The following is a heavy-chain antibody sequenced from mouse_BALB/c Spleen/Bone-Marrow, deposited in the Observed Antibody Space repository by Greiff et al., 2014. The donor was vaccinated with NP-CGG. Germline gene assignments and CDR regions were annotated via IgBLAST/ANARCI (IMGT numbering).Heavy chain of an antibody. CDR2: IWAGGST. Sequence: QVQLKEPGPGLVAPSQSLSITCTVSGFSLTSYGVHWVRQPPGKGLEWLGVIWAGGSTNYNSALMPRLSISKDNSKSQVFLKMNSLQTDDTAMYYCARVYLWYFDVWGAGTTVTVSS. J-gene: IGHJ1*01. V-gene: IGHV2-9*02. CDR3: ARVYLWYFDV. CDR1: GFSLTSYG. D-gene: IGHD2-3*01.